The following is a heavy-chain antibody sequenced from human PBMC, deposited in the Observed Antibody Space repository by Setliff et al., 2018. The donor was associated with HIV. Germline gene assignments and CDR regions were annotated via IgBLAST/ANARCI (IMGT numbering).Heavy chain of an antibody. D-gene: IGHD6-13*01. CDR1: GDSISSGNYY. J-gene: IGHJ5*02. CDR3: VRGGDSSSWYWGRWFDP. Sequence: KASETLSLTCTVSGDSISSGNYYWSWIRQPAGKGLEWIGHIYASGNTYYNPFLKSRVTISGDTSKNQFSLKLTSVTAADTAVYYCVRGGDSSSWYWGRWFDPWGQGTLVTVSS. CDR2: IYASGNT. V-gene: IGHV4-61*09.